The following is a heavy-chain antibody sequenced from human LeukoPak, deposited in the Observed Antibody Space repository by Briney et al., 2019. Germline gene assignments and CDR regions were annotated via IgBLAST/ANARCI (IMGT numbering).Heavy chain of an antibody. D-gene: IGHD3-9*01. Sequence: SETLSLTCTVSGNSISSGDYYWSWIRQPAGKGLEWIGRIYTSGSTTYNPSLKSRVTISGDTSENQFSLRLSSVTAADTAVYYCANFEGSADYWGQGTLVTVSS. CDR2: IYTSGST. V-gene: IGHV4-61*02. CDR1: GNSISSGDYY. CDR3: ANFEGSADY. J-gene: IGHJ4*02.